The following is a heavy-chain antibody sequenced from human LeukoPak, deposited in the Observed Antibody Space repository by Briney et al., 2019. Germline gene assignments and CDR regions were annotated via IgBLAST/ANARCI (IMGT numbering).Heavy chain of an antibody. CDR1: GFTFSSYA. CDR3: ARDRDDYGSGSYWVAFDI. CDR2: ISYDGSNK. J-gene: IGHJ3*02. D-gene: IGHD3-10*01. Sequence: PGGSLRLSCAASGFTFSSYAMHGVRQAPGKGLEWVAVISYDGSNKYYADSVKGRFTISRDNSKNTLYLQMNSLRAEDTAVYYCARDRDDYGSGSYWVAFDIWGQGTMVTVSS. V-gene: IGHV3-30*04.